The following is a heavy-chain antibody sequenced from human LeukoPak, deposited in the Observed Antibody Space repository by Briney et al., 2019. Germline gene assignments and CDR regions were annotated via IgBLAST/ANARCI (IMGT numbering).Heavy chain of an antibody. CDR2: ISAYNGNT. Sequence: ASVKVSCKASGYTFISYGISWVRQAPGQGLEWMGWISAYNGNTNYAQKLQGRVTMTTDTSTSTAYMELRSLRSDDTAVYFCARIIVDSSGYYSLLLPVGPWGQGTLVTVSS. CDR1: GYTFISYG. D-gene: IGHD3-22*01. CDR3: ARIIVDSSGYYSLLLPVGP. J-gene: IGHJ4*02. V-gene: IGHV1-18*01.